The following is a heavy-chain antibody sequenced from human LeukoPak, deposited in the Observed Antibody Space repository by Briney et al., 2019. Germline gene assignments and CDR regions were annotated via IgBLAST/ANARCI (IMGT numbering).Heavy chain of an antibody. Sequence: SETLSLTCTVSGGSISSYYWSWIRQPAGKGLEWIGRIYTSGSTNYNPSLKSRVTMSVDTSKNQFSLKLSSVTAADTAVYYCAREIVCTSCYNLVSNAFDIWGQGTMVTVSS. J-gene: IGHJ3*02. D-gene: IGHD2-2*02. CDR3: AREIVCTSCYNLVSNAFDI. CDR1: GGSISSYY. CDR2: IYTSGST. V-gene: IGHV4-4*07.